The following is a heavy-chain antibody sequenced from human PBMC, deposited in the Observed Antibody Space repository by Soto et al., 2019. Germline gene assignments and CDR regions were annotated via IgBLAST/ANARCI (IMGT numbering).Heavy chain of an antibody. J-gene: IGHJ4*02. CDR2: ISHIGSV. CDR1: GVSISSNYY. Sequence: QVLLQESGPGLVQPSGTLSLSCAVSGVSISSNYYWGWVRQPPGKGLERLGDISHIGSVNYSPSLMSRVTISMDRSENQFSLKLNSVTAADTAVYYCVRSFGWYAIDYWGQGTLVIVSS. D-gene: IGHD6-19*01. CDR3: VRSFGWYAIDY. V-gene: IGHV4-4*02.